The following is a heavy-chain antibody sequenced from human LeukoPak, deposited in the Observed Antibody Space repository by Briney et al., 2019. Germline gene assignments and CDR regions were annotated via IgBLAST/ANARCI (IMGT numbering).Heavy chain of an antibody. J-gene: IGHJ4*02. V-gene: IGHV3-66*01. Sequence: TGGSLRLSCAASGFTVSSNYMSWVRQAPGKGLEWVSVIYSGGSTYYADSVKGRFTISRDNSKNTPYLQMNSLRAEDTAVYYCARVDLFTMVRGVTDYWXQGTLVTVSS. CDR1: GFTVSSNY. CDR3: ARVDLFTMVRGVTDY. D-gene: IGHD3-10*01. CDR2: IYSGGST.